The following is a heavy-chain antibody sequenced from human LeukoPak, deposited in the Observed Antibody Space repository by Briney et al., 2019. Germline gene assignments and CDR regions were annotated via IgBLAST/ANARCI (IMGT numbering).Heavy chain of an antibody. CDR3: SRDGGKYYMDV. CDR2: NSCGGNN. J-gene: IGHJ6*03. Sequence: SETLSLTCTVSGGSISSSSYCWGWVRQPPGKGLEWIGSNSCGGNNFYNPSLKSRVTTSVDASKNQFSLELSSVTAADTAVYYCSRDGGKYYMDVWGKGTTVTVSS. CDR1: GGSISSSSYC. V-gene: IGHV4-39*02. D-gene: IGHD3-3*01.